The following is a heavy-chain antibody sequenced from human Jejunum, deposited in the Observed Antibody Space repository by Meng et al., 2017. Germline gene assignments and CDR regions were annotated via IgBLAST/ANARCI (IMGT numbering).Heavy chain of an antibody. D-gene: IGHD1-1*01. CDR2: IYPTGST. CDR3: ARLALESNGSIY. J-gene: IGHJ4*02. Sequence: SETLSLTCTVSGGSISNYYWNWIRQPPGKGLEWIGYIYPTGSTYYNPSLKSRVTISIDTSRNQFSLKLSSVTAADTAVYYCARLALESNGSIYWGQGTLVTVSS. CDR1: GGSISNYY. V-gene: IGHV4-59*01.